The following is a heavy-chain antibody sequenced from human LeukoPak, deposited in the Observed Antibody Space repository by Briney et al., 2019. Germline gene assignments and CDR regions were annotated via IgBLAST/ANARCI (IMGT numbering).Heavy chain of an antibody. CDR3: ARDYSGYCSGGSCQFYFDY. D-gene: IGHD2-15*01. Sequence: GGSLRLSCVASGFTVSSNYMSWVRQAPGKGLEWVSVIYSGGSTYYADSVKGRFTISRDNAKNSLYLQMNSLRAEDTAIYYCARDYSGYCSGGSCQFYFDYWGQGTLVTVSS. J-gene: IGHJ4*02. CDR2: IYSGGST. CDR1: GFTVSSNY. V-gene: IGHV3-53*01.